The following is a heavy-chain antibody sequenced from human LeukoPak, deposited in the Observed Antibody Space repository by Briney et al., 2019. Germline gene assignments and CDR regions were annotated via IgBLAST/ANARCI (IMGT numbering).Heavy chain of an antibody. J-gene: IGHJ6*04. CDR2: INQDGSVR. CDR1: GFTFSSYW. D-gene: IGHD3-10*02. CDR3: AELGITMIGGV. V-gene: IGHV3-7*01. Sequence: GGSLRLSCAASGFTFSSYWMSWVRQAPGKGLEWVAHINQDGSVRYYVGSVKGRFTISRDNAKNSLYLQMHSLRDEDTAVYYCAELGITMIGGVWGKGTTVTISS.